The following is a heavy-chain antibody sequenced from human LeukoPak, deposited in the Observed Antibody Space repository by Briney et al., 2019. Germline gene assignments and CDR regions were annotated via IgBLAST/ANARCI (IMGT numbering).Heavy chain of an antibody. Sequence: GGSLRLSCAASGFTVSSNYMSWVRQAPGKGLEWVSVIYSGGSTYYADSVKGRFTISRDNSKNTLYLQMNSLRAEDAAVYYCARGDGDPYYFDYWGQGTLVTVSS. CDR2: IYSGGST. D-gene: IGHD4-17*01. CDR3: ARGDGDPYYFDY. V-gene: IGHV3-53*01. CDR1: GFTVSSNY. J-gene: IGHJ4*02.